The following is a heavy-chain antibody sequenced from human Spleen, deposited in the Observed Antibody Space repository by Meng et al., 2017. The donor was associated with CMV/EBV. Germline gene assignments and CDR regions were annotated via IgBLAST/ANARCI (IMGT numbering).Heavy chain of an antibody. V-gene: IGHV3-7*01. D-gene: IGHD2-15*01. CDR1: GFTFSSYY. CDR3: ASGRLVGYCSGGSCSNNDY. J-gene: IGHJ4*02. Sequence: GGSLRLSCAASGFTFSSYYMTWLRQAPGKGLEWVANVQQDGSEKNYVDSVKGRFSISRDNAKNSLYLQLNSLRAEDTAVYYCASGRLVGYCSGGSCSNNDYWGQGTLVTVSS. CDR2: VQQDGSEK.